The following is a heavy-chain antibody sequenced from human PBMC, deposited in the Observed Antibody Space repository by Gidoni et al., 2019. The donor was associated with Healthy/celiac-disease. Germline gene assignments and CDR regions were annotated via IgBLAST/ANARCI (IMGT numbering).Heavy chain of an antibody. Sequence: EVQLVESGGGLVKPGGSLRLSCAASGFPFSNAWRSWVRQAPGKGLEWVGRIKSKTDGGTTDYAAPVKGRFTIARDDSKNTLYLQMNSLKTEDTAVYYCTTDLDTEQWLVFWVDYWGQGTLVTVSS. CDR2: IKSKTDGGTT. V-gene: IGHV3-15*01. CDR1: GFPFSNAW. CDR3: TTDLDTEQWLVFWVDY. J-gene: IGHJ4*02. D-gene: IGHD6-19*01.